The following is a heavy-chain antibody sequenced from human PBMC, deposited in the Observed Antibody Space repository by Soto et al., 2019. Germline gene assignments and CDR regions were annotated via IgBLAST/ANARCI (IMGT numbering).Heavy chain of an antibody. CDR3: ARVCGGDCHYGMDV. D-gene: IGHD2-21*02. CDR1: GGSISSGGYY. J-gene: IGHJ6*02. V-gene: IGHV4-31*03. CDR2: VYYSGSN. Sequence: QVQLQESGPGLVKPSQTLSLTCTVSGGSISSGGYYWSWIRQHPGKVLEWIGYVYYSGSNYYNPSHKSRVTISVDKSKNQCSLKLSSVTAADTAVYYCARVCGGDCHYGMDVWGQGTTVTVSS.